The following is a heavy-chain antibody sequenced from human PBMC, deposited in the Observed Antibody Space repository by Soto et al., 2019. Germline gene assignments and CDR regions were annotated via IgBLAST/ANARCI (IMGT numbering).Heavy chain of an antibody. J-gene: IGHJ4*02. CDR3: AKSSGGSCYSQSDY. CDR2: ICGTSDST. CDR1: GFTFSSYA. V-gene: IGHV3-23*01. Sequence: GGSLRLSCAASGFTFSSYAMSWVRQAPGKGLEWVSVICGTSDSTYYVDSVKGRFTISRDNSKNTLYLQMNGLRAEDTAVYYCAKSSGGSCYSQSDYWGQGTLVTVSS. D-gene: IGHD2-15*01.